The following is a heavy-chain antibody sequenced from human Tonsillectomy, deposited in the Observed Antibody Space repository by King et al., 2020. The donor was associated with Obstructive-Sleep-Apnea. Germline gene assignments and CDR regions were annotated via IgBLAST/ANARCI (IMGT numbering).Heavy chain of an antibody. V-gene: IGHV3-48*01. CDR2: IRSSRSTT. J-gene: IGHJ5*02. D-gene: IGHD6-13*01. CDR3: ASSSWSFSWFDP. CDR1: GFAFSSDS. Sequence: VQLVESGGGLVQPGGSLRLSCAASGFAFSSDSMNWVRQAPGEGLEWVSYIRSSRSTTYYADSVKGRFTISRDNAKNSLYLQMNSLRAEDTAVYYCASSSWSFSWFDPWGQGTLVTVSS.